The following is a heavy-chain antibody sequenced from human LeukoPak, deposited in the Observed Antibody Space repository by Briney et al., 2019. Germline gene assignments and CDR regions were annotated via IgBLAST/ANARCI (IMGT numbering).Heavy chain of an antibody. V-gene: IGHV4-61*08. D-gene: IGHD3-22*01. Sequence: PSQTLSLTCAVSGGSISSGGYYWSWIRQPPGKGLEWIGNIYYSGSTNYNPSLKSRVTISVDTSKNQFSLKLSSVTAADTAVYYCTRGSIAYYYMDVWGKGTTVTISS. J-gene: IGHJ6*03. CDR3: TRGSIAYYYMDV. CDR1: GGSISSGGYY. CDR2: IYYSGST.